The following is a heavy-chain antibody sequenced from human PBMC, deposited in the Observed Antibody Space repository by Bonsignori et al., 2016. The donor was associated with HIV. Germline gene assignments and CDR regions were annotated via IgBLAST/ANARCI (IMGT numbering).Heavy chain of an antibody. Sequence: WIRQPPGKGLEWIGYISYSGDTSYSPSLESRVTISVDTSKNQFSLKLSSVTAADTAVYYCARGTSSGYFFDYWGQGTLVTVSS. J-gene: IGHJ4*02. CDR2: ISYSGDT. CDR3: ARGTSSGYFFDY. V-gene: IGHV4-59*01. D-gene: IGHD3-22*01.